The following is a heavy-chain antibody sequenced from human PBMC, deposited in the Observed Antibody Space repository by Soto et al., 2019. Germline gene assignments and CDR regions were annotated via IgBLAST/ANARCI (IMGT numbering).Heavy chain of an antibody. CDR1: GGTFSSYA. CDR2: IIPIFGTA. J-gene: IGHJ6*02. CDR3: ARSVSFRYQLLKRCMDV. Sequence: QVQLVQSGAEVKKPGSSVKVSCKASGGTFSSYAISWVRQAPGQGLEWMGGIIPIFGTANYAQKFQGRVTITADESTSKAYMELRSLRSEDTAVYYCARSVSFRYQLLKRCMDVWGQGTTVTVSS. D-gene: IGHD2-2*01. V-gene: IGHV1-69*01.